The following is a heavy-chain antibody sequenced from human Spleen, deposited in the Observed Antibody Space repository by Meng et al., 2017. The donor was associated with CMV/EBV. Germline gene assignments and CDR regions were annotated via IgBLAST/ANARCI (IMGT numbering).Heavy chain of an antibody. V-gene: IGHV3-23*01. CDR3: AKDYPNHSSSWYYFDY. D-gene: IGHD6-13*01. J-gene: IGHJ4*02. CDR1: GFTFTNYA. Sequence: GESLKISCAASGFTFTNYAMSWVRQAPGKGLEWVSTFSGSADSSYYADSVKGRFTISRDNSKKTVYLQMNSLRAEDTAVYYCAKDYPNHSSSWYYFDYWGQGTLVTVS. CDR2: FSGSADSS.